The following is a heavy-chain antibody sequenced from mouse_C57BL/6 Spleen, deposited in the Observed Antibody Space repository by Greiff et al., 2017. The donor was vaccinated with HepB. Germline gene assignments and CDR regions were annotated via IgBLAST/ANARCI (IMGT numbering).Heavy chain of an antibody. CDR1: GYTFTSYW. CDR2: IYPGSGST. J-gene: IGHJ4*01. Sequence: VQLQQSGAELVKPGASVKMSCKASGYTFTSYWITWVKQRPGQGLEWIGDIYPGSGSTNYNEKFKSKATLTVDTSSSTAYMQLSSLTSEDSAVYYWAIWLLHYYAMDYWGQGTSVTVSS. CDR3: AIWLLHYYAMDY. V-gene: IGHV1-55*01. D-gene: IGHD2-2*01.